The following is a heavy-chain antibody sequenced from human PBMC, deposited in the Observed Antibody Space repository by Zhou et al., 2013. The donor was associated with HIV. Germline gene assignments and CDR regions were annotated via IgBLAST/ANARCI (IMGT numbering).Heavy chain of an antibody. D-gene: IGHD2-15*01. CDR3: VRGRSCCAGQRFCSPTDCDNWDFQY. J-gene: IGHJ1*01. CDR1: GGSFINYA. V-gene: IGHV1-69*05. CDR2: IIPVFGTL. Sequence: QVQVVQSGAEVKKPGSSVKVSCKASGGSFINYAVSWVRQARGQGIEWIGGIIPVFGTLNYSQKFQGRVTISTDESKSTAYMELSNLRSEDTAMYYCVRGRSCCAGQRFCSPTDCDNWDFQYWGQGTLVIVSS.